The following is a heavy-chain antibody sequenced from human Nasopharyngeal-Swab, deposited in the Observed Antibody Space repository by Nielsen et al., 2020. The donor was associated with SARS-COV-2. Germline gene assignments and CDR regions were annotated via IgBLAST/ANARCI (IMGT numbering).Heavy chain of an antibody. J-gene: IGHJ6*04. V-gene: IGHV3-48*01. CDR3: AREGSSKASDV. D-gene: IGHD6-6*01. Sequence: GGSLRLSCAASGFTFSSYSMNWVRQAPGKGLEWVSYISSSSSTIYYADSVKGRFTISRDNSKNTLYLQMNSLRAEDTAVYYCAREGSSKASDVWGKGTTVTVSS. CDR1: GFTFSSYS. CDR2: ISSSSSTI.